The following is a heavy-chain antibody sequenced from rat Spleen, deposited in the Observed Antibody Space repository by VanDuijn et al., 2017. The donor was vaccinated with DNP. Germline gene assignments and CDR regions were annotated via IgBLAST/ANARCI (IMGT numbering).Heavy chain of an antibody. CDR2: ISYSGST. CDR3: ARTDYYSSYIPFAY. V-gene: IGHV3-1*01. Sequence: EVQLQESGPGLVKPSQSLSLTCSVTGYSITSNYWGWIRKFPGNKMEWMAYISYSGSTGYNPSLKIRISISRDTSKNQFFLQLNSVTTEDTATYYCARTDYYSSYIPFAYWGQGTLVTVSS. D-gene: IGHD1-2*01. J-gene: IGHJ3*01. CDR1: GYSITSNY.